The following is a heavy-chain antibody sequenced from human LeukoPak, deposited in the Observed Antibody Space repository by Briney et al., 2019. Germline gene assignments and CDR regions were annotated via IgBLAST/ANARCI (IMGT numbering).Heavy chain of an antibody. CDR3: TRDVTENTALNWSDP. J-gene: IGHJ5*02. CDR1: GYTFTSYG. Sequence: GAAVKVSCKASGYTFTSYGISWVRQAPGQGLEWMGWISPYNVIINDAQELPGKVTMTTDTSTSTAYMELRSLRSENTAVYYCTRDVTENTALNWSDPCGQGTLVTVSS. V-gene: IGHV1-18*01. D-gene: IGHD2-21*02. CDR2: ISPYNVII.